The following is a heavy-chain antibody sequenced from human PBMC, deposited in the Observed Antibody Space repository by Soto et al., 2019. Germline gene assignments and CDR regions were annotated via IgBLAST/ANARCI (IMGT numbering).Heavy chain of an antibody. J-gene: IGHJ3*02. CDR3: ARDRVYCGGDCYSGDAFGI. D-gene: IGHD2-21*02. CDR2: IIPILGIA. CDR1: GGTFSSYT. Sequence: SVKVSCKASGGTFSSYTISWVRQAPGQGLEWMGRIIPILGIANYAQKFQGRVTITADKSTSTAYMELSSLRSEDTAVYYCARDRVYCGGDCYSGDAFGIWGQGTMVTVSS. V-gene: IGHV1-69*04.